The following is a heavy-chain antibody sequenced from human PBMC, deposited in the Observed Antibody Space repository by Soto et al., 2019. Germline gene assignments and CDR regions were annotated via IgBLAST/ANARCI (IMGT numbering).Heavy chain of an antibody. CDR2: IYWDDDK. J-gene: IGHJ4*02. Sequence: QITLKESGPTVVKPTETRTLTCTFSGFSLTTSGVGVGWVRQSPGKAPEWLALIYWDDDKRYSTSLNSRLSITKDTSKNKVVLTMANVDPADTATYYCAHRVLRTVFGLVTTTAIYFDFWGPGTPVVVSS. V-gene: IGHV2-5*02. D-gene: IGHD3-3*01. CDR3: AHRVLRTVFGLVTTTAIYFDF. CDR1: GFSLTTSGVG.